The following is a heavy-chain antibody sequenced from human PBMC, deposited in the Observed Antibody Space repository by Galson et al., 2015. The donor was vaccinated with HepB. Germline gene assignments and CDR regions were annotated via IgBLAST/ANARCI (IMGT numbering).Heavy chain of an antibody. CDR3: AKDGRAYFGVLTGAWVPSHFDY. J-gene: IGHJ4*02. CDR2: ITTSAGST. CDR1: GFTFSTYA. D-gene: IGHD3-9*01. V-gene: IGHV3-23*01. Sequence: SLRLSCAASGFTFSTYAMSWVRQAPGKGLEWVSLITTSAGSTYSSDSVKGRFTISRDNSKNTLYLQMNSLRAEDTAVYYCAKDGRAYFGVLTGAWVPSHFDYWGQGTLVTVSS.